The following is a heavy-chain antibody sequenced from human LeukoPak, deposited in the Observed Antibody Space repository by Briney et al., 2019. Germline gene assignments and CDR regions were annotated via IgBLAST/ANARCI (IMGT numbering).Heavy chain of an antibody. D-gene: IGHD5-24*01. V-gene: IGHV3-30*18. CDR3: SKIEGYHYGQTTGYVFDS. CDR2: ISFDGVNK. Sequence: GGSLRLSCEASGFNFTRYGMHWVRQAPGKGLEWVAVISFDGVNKYYGDSVKGRFAVSRDNSRNTLYLQLDSPRIDDTAIYYCSKIEGYHYGQTTGYVFDSWGRGTMVTVS. J-gene: IGHJ4*01. CDR1: GFNFTRYG.